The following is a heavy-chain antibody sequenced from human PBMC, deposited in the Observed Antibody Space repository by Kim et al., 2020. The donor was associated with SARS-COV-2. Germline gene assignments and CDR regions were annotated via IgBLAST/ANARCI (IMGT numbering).Heavy chain of an antibody. CDR3: ARESYSSGCFDT. J-gene: IGHJ5*02. V-gene: IGHV4-59*01. D-gene: IGHD6-19*01. Sequence: NYNPSLKSRVTISVDTSKNQFSLKLTSVTAAGTAVYYCARESYSSGCFDTWGQGTLVIVSS.